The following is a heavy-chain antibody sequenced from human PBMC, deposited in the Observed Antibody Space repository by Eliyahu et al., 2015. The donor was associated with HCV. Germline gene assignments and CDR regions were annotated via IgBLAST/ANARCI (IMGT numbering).Heavy chain of an antibody. CDR2: ITPMSGST. CDR3: ARDSSGGWPDY. Sequence: QVQLMQSGAEVKKPGASVKVSCKASGYTFTGYNMHWVRQAPGQGLEWMAWITPMSGSTNYAQKFQGRVTMTRDTSISTAYMELSGLTSDDTAVYYCARDSSGGWPDYWGQGTLVTVSS. D-gene: IGHD6-19*01. CDR1: GYTFTGYN. J-gene: IGHJ4*02. V-gene: IGHV1-2*02.